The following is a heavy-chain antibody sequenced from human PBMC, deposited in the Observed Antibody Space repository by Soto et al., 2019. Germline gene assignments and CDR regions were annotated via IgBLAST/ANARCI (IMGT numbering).Heavy chain of an antibody. V-gene: IGHV4-34*01. CDR3: ARGVSGIEYIWGSYPRLSEAFDI. D-gene: IGHD3-16*01. J-gene: IGHJ3*02. CDR1: GGSFSGYY. Sequence: SETLSLTCAVYGGSFSGYYWSWIRQPPGKGLEWIGEINHSGSTNYNPSLKSRVTISVDTSKNQFSLRLSSVTAADTAVYYCARGVSGIEYIWGSYPRLSEAFDIWGQGTMVTVSS. CDR2: INHSGST.